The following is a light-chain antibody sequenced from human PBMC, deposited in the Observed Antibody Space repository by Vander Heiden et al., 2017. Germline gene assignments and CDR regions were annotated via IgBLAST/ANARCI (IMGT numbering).Light chain of an antibody. CDR3: QQYYSTPWT. Sequence: DTVMTQSPDSLAVSLCERATITCRSRQSLFFRSNDKTYLAWFQQKVGQPPKHLMYWASSREPGVPARFIGSGSGTDFTLTISSLQPEDVAVYYCQQYYSTPWTFGQGTKVEVK. CDR1: QSLFFRSNDKTY. CDR2: WAS. J-gene: IGKJ1*01. V-gene: IGKV4-1*01.